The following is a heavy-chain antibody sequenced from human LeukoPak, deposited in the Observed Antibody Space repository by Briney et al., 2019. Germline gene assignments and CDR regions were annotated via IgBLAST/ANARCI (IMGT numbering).Heavy chain of an antibody. CDR3: AKVRGRYSSDYFFDH. CDR2: IRWNSSHI. J-gene: IGHJ4*02. Sequence: TGGSLRLSCAASGFTFGNYAMNWVRRAPGKGLEWVSIIRWNSSHIGYADSVKGRFTISRDNAKKSLDVQMNSLRAEDTALYYCAKVRGRYSSDYFFDHGGERTLVSVPS. D-gene: IGHD6-19*01. CDR1: GFTFGNYA. V-gene: IGHV3-9*01.